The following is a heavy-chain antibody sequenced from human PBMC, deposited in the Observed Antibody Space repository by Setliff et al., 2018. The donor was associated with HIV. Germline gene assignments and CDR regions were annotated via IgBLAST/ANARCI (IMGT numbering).Heavy chain of an antibody. D-gene: IGHD6-19*01. CDR3: ARDPSVAVAGAAV. CDR2: IIPIFGTT. J-gene: IGHJ6*02. V-gene: IGHV1-69*13. Sequence: SVKVSCKASGGTFSSYAISWVRQAPGQGLEWMGGIIPIFGTTNYAQKFQGRVTITADEWTSTAYMELSSLRSEDTAVYYCARDPSVAVAGAAVWGQGTTVTVSS. CDR1: GGTFSSYA.